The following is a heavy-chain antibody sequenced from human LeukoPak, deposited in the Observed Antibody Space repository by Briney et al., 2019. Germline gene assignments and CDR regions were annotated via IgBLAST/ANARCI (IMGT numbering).Heavy chain of an antibody. V-gene: IGHV3-43*01. CDR2: ISWDGGDT. D-gene: IGHD3-10*01. Sequence: GGSLRLSCAASGFTFDDYTMHWVRQAPGKGLEWVSLISWDGGDTYYADSVKGRFTISRDNSKNTLYLEVISLTVEDTAVYYCAKDDAWLRFGEWSQGTLVTVSS. CDR3: AKDDAWLRFGE. J-gene: IGHJ4*02. CDR1: GFTFDDYT.